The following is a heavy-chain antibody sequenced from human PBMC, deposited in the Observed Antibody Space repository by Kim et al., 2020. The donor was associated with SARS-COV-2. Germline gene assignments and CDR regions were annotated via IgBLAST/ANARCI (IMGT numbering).Heavy chain of an antibody. D-gene: IGHD3-10*01. CDR2: IYHSGST. CDR3: ARVLLWFGELFWFDP. V-gene: IGHV4-4*02. Sequence: SETLSLTCAVSGGSISSSNWWSWVRQPPGKGLEWIGEIYHSGSTNYNPSLKSRVTISVDKSKNQFSLKLSSVTAADTAVYYCARVLLWFGELFWFDPWGQGTLVTVSS. CDR1: GGSISSSNW. J-gene: IGHJ5*02.